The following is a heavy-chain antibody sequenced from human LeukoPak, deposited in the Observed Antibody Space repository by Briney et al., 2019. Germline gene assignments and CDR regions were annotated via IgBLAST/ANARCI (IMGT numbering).Heavy chain of an antibody. CDR3: AKDPYSSSSCFDY. Sequence: GGSLRLSCAASGFTFSSYGMHWVRQAPGKGLEWVAVIPYDGSNKYYADSVKGRFTISRDNSKNTLYLQMNSLRAEDTAVYYCAKDPYSSSSCFDYWGQGTLVTVSS. V-gene: IGHV3-30*18. CDR2: IPYDGSNK. D-gene: IGHD6-6*01. J-gene: IGHJ4*02. CDR1: GFTFSSYG.